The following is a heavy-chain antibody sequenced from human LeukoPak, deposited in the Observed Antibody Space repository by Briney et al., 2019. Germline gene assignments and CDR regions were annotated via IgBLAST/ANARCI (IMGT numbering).Heavy chain of an antibody. J-gene: IGHJ4*02. V-gene: IGHV4-34*01. D-gene: IGHD5-12*01. CDR2: INHSGST. CDR1: GGSFSGYY. CDR3: ARALAFDGYSGYYFDY. Sequence: PSETLSLTCAVYGGSFSGYYWSWIRQPPGKGLEWIGEINHSGSTNYNPSLKSRVTISVDTSKNQFSLKLSSVTAADTAVYYCARALAFDGYSGYYFDYWGQGTLVTVSS.